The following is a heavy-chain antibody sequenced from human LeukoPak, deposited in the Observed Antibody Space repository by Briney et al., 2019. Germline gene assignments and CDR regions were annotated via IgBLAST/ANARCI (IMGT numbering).Heavy chain of an antibody. V-gene: IGHV4-34*01. CDR2: INHSGST. CDR3: ARFPNSGHASFFDY. Sequence: SETLSLTCAVYGGSFSGYYWSWIRQPPGKGLEWIGEINHSGSTNYNPSLKSRVTISVDTSKNQFSLKLSPVTAADTAVYYCARFPNSGHASFFDYWGQGTLVTVSS. D-gene: IGHD5-12*01. CDR1: GGSFSGYY. J-gene: IGHJ4*02.